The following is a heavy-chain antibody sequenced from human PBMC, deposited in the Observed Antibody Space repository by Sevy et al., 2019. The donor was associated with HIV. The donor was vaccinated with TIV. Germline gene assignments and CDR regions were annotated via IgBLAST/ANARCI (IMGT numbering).Heavy chain of an antibody. CDR3: IRRYSSTSGFYYYYCMDV. Sequence: ASVKVSCKASGYTFTSYGISWVRQAPGQGLEWMGWISAYNGNTNYAQKLQGRVTMTTDTSTSTAYMELRSLRSDDTAVYYCIRRYSSTSGFYYYYCMDVWGQGTTVTVSS. D-gene: IGHD6-6*01. V-gene: IGHV1-18*04. J-gene: IGHJ6*02. CDR2: ISAYNGNT. CDR1: GYTFTSYG.